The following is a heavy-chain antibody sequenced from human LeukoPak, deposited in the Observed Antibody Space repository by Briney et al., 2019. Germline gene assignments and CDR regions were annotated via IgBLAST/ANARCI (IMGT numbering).Heavy chain of an antibody. V-gene: IGHV4-34*01. CDR3: ASIAARLRAFDI. J-gene: IGHJ3*02. Sequence: SETLSLTCAVYGGSFSGYYWSWIRQPPGRGLEWIGEINYSGSTNYNPSLKSRVTISVDTSKNQFSLKLSSVTAADTAVYYCASIAARLRAFDIWGQGTMVTVSS. CDR2: INYSGST. D-gene: IGHD6-6*01. CDR1: GGSFSGYY.